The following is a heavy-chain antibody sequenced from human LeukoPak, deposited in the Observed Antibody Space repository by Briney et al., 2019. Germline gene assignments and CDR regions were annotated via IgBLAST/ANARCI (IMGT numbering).Heavy chain of an antibody. Sequence: SQTLSLTCTVSGGSISSGGYYWSWIRQHPGKGLEWIGYIYYSGSTYYNPSLKSRVTISVDTSKNQFSLKLSSVTAADTAVYYCAREVTMVRGVRFAPWGQGTLVTVSS. D-gene: IGHD3-10*01. CDR1: GGSISSGGYY. J-gene: IGHJ5*02. V-gene: IGHV4-31*03. CDR3: AREVTMVRGVRFAP. CDR2: IYYSGST.